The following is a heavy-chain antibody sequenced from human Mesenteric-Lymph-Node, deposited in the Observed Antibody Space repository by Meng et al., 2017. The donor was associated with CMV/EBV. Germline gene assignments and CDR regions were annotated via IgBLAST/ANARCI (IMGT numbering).Heavy chain of an antibody. CDR3: ARDRGSGWYEAPPF. V-gene: IGHV3-30*03. CDR1: GFMFSSYA. Sequence: GESLKISCVASGFMFSSYAMHWVRQAPGKRLEWVAVISHDTNSQYYVDSLKGRVTISRDNSKNTLYLQMNSLRADDTSLYYCARDRGSGWYEAPPFWGQGTLVTVSS. D-gene: IGHD6-19*01. CDR2: ISHDTNSQ. J-gene: IGHJ4*02.